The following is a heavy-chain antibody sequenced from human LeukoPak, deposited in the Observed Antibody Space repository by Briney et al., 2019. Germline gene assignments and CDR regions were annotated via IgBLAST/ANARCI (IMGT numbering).Heavy chain of an antibody. V-gene: IGHV4-4*07. CDR3: TRMSSSWYGGYFDY. CDR2: IYTSGST. CDR1: GGSISSYY. D-gene: IGHD6-13*01. Sequence: PSETLSLTCTVSGGSISSYYWSWIRQPAGKGLEWIGRIYTSGSTNYNPSLKSRVTMSVDTSKNQFSLKLSSVTAADTAVYYCTRMSSSWYGGYFDYWGQGTLVTVPS. J-gene: IGHJ4*02.